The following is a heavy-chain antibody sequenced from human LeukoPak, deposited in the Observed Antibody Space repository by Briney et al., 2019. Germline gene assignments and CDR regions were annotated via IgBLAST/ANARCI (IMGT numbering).Heavy chain of an antibody. D-gene: IGHD2-2*02. Sequence: SETLSLTCAVYGGSFSGYYWSWIRQPPGKGLEWIGEINHSGSTNYNPSLKSRATISVDTSKNQFSMKLRSVTAADRAVYYCARRGPFVVVPAAINYYYYMAVWGKGTTVTIYS. CDR3: ARRGPFVVVPAAINYYYYMAV. CDR2: INHSGST. CDR1: GGSFSGYY. V-gene: IGHV4-34*01. J-gene: IGHJ6*03.